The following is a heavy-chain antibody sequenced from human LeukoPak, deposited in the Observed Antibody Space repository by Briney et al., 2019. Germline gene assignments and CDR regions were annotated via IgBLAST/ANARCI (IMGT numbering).Heavy chain of an antibody. D-gene: IGHD3-16*01. V-gene: IGHV3-15*07. J-gene: IGHJ4*02. CDR2: IKSKTDGGTI. CDR1: GFAFIIVC. CDR3: TSGGTKAYS. Sequence: GSLRLSSAASGFAFIIVCMNCVRQAPGKGLEWVGRIKSKTDGGTIEYADSVKRRFTISRDDLENTLSLQMNSLKSEDTAVYYCTSGGTKAYSWGQGTLVTVSS.